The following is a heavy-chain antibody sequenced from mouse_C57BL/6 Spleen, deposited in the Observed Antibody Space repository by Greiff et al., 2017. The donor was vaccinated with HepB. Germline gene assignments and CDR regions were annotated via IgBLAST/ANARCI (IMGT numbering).Heavy chain of an antibody. CDR2: IDPSDSYT. Sequence: VQLQQPGAELVRPGTSVKLSCKASGYTFTSYWMHWVKQRPGQGLEWIGVIDPSDSYTNYNQKFKGKATLTVDTSSSTAYMQLSSLTSEDSAVYYCARIYGSSLMDSMNYWGQGTSVTVSS. CDR1: GYTFTSYW. D-gene: IGHD1-1*01. CDR3: ARIYGSSLMDSMNY. V-gene: IGHV1-59*01. J-gene: IGHJ4*01.